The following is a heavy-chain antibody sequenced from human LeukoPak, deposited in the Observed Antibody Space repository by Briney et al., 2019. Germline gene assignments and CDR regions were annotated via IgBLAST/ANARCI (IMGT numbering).Heavy chain of an antibody. CDR1: GFPFSTYA. V-gene: IGHV3-23*01. D-gene: IGHD4-17*01. J-gene: IGHJ4*02. CDR3: ARGATPYDYGGNSVY. CDR2: ITGSDSST. Sequence: GGSLRLSCAASGFPFSTYAMTWVRQAPGKGLEWVSGITGSDSSTYYADSVRGRFTISRDNSKNTVFLQMSSLRADDAAIYYCARGATPYDYGGNSVYWGQGTLVTVSS.